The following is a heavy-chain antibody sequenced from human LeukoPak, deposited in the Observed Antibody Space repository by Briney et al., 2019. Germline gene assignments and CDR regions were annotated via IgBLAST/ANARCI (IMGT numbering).Heavy chain of an antibody. CDR2: IYHSGST. J-gene: IGHJ2*01. D-gene: IGHD4-17*01. Sequence: SETLSLTCAVSGGSISSGGYSWSWIRQPPGRGVVWIGYIYHSGSTYYNPSLKSRVTISVDTSKNQFSLKLSSVTAADTGVYYCAREGDYVFRPQYFDLWGRGTLVTVSS. CDR3: AREGDYVFRPQYFDL. CDR1: GGSISSGGYS. V-gene: IGHV4-30-2*05.